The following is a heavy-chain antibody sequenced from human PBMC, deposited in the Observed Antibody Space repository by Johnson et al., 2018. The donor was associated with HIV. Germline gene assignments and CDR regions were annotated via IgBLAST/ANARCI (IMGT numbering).Heavy chain of an antibody. D-gene: IGHD6-13*01. Sequence: QVQLVESGGGLVQPGGSLRLSCAASGFTLSSYWMHWVRQAPGKGLEWVAVVLYDGSNKYYADSVKGRFTISRDNSKNTLYLQMNSLRAEDKAVNYCAREIGYSSSWYLGSGWDPDACDIWGQGTMVTVSS. CDR1: GFTLSSYW. V-gene: IGHV3-30*03. CDR2: VLYDGSNK. CDR3: AREIGYSSSWYLGSGWDPDACDI. J-gene: IGHJ3*02.